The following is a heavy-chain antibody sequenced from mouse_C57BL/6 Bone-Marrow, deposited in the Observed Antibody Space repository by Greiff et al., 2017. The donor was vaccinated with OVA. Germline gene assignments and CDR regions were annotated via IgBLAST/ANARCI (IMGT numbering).Heavy chain of an antibody. CDR3: ARLERRGAY. CDR1: GFTFSDYY. CDR2: ISNGGGST. J-gene: IGHJ3*01. V-gene: IGHV5-12*01. Sequence: EVKVVESGGGLVQPGGSLKLSCAASGFTFSDYYMYWVRQTPEKRLEWVAYISNGGGSTYYPDTVKGRVTISRDNVKNTLYLQMSRLKSEDTAMYYCARLERRGAYWGQGTLVTVSA.